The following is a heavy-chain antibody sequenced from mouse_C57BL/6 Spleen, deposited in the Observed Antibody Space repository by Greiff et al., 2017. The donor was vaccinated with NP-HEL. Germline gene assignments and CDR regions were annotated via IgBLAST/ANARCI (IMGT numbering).Heavy chain of an antibody. V-gene: IGHV1-15*01. Sequence: QVQLQQSGAELVRPGASVTLSCKASGYTFTDYEMHWVKQTPVHGLEWIGAIDPETGGTAYNQKFKGKAILTADKSSSTAYMELRSLTSEDSAVYYCTRITTVVRYYAMDYWGQGTSVTVSP. J-gene: IGHJ4*01. CDR1: GYTFTDYE. D-gene: IGHD1-1*01. CDR2: IDPETGGT. CDR3: TRITTVVRYYAMDY.